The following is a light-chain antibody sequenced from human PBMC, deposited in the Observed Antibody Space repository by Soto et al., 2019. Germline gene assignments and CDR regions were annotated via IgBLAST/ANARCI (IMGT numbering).Light chain of an antibody. CDR3: LSADTFPRF. Sequence: DMQMTQSPSSVSASVGDRVTITCRASQGISTWLAWYQHKPGKAPKLLIYAASRLQSGVPSRFSGSGSGTDFTLTISSLQPDDFATYYCLSADTFPRFFGPGTKVEIK. V-gene: IGKV1-12*01. CDR1: QGISTW. J-gene: IGKJ3*01. CDR2: AAS.